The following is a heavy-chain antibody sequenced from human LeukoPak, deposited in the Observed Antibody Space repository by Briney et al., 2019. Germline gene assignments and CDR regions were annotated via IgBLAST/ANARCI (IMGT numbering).Heavy chain of an antibody. D-gene: IGHD5-12*01. CDR3: ARAHSGYDLDY. V-gene: IGHV4-59*12. CDR2: IYYSGST. CDR1: GGSISSYY. J-gene: IGHJ4*02. Sequence: SETLSLTCTVSGGSISSYYWSWIRQPPGKGLERIGYIYYSGSTNYNPSLKSRVTISVDTSKSQFSLNLSSVTAADTAVYYCARAHSGYDLDYWGQGALVTVSS.